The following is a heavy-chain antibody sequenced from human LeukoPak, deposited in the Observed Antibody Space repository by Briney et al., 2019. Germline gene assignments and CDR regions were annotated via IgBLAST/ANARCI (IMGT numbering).Heavy chain of an antibody. V-gene: IGHV3-30-3*01. Sequence: PGTSLRLSCAASGFTFSSYAMHWVRQAPGKGLEWVAVISYDGSNKYYADSVKGRFTISRDNSKNTLYLQMNSLRAEDTAVYYCARDQRGEVLDYWGQGTLVTVSS. D-gene: IGHD3-16*01. J-gene: IGHJ4*02. CDR2: ISYDGSNK. CDR1: GFTFSSYA. CDR3: ARDQRGEVLDY.